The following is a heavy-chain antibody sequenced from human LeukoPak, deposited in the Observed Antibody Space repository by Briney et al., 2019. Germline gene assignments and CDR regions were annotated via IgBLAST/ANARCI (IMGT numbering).Heavy chain of an antibody. J-gene: IGHJ4*02. V-gene: IGHV3-23*01. CDR1: GFTFSSYA. D-gene: IGHD3-3*01. CDR3: AKEGSIAVFWSGYDY. CDR2: ISGSGDRT. Sequence: GGSLRLSCAASGFTFSSYAMSWVRQAPGKGLEWVSGISGSGDRTHYADSVKGRFTISRDISKNTVYLRMNSLRAEDSAVYLCAKEGSIAVFWSGYDYWGQGTLVTVSS.